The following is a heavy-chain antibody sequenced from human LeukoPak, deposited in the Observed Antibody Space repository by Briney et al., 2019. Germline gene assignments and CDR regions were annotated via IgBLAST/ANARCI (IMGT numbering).Heavy chain of an antibody. J-gene: IGHJ4*02. CDR3: SRTRYCSSTSLFWDY. V-gene: IGHV3-23*01. Sequence: GGSLRLSCAASGFTFNNYAMTWVRQAPGKGLEWVSTISISGGSTYYADSVKGRFTISRDNSKNTLFLQMNSLRAADTALLYCSRTRYCSSTSLFWDYWRQGTVNTLPS. D-gene: IGHD2-2*01. CDR2: ISISGGST. CDR1: GFTFNNYA.